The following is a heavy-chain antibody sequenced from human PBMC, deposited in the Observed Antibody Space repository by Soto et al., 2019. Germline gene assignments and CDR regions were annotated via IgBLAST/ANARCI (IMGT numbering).Heavy chain of an antibody. CDR1: GGSFSGYY. V-gene: IGHV4-34*01. D-gene: IGHD2-15*01. Sequence: QVQLQQWGAGLLKPSETLSLTCAVYGGSFSGYYWSWIRQPPGKGLEWIGEINHSGSTNYNPSLKSRVTISGDTSKNQFSLKLSSVTAADTAVYYCARYGRVAAGTHYYYYYYMDVWGKGTTVTVSS. CDR3: ARYGRVAAGTHYYYYYYMDV. CDR2: INHSGST. J-gene: IGHJ6*03.